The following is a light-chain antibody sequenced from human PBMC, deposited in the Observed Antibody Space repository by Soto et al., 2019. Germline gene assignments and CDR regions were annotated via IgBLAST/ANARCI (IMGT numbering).Light chain of an antibody. CDR2: EVN. CDR3: SSYVSGNNFV. J-gene: IGLJ1*01. Sequence: QSVLTQPPSASGSPGQSVTISCTGTSSDVGGYNYVSWYQQHPGKAPKLMIYEVNKRPSGVPDRFSGSKSSNTASPTVSGLQAEDEADYYCSSYVSGNNFVFGTGTKLTVL. CDR1: SSDVGGYNY. V-gene: IGLV2-8*01.